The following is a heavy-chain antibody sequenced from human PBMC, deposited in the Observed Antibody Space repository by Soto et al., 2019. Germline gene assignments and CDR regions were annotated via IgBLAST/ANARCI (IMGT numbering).Heavy chain of an antibody. D-gene: IGHD4-17*01. CDR3: VKGVYTGPDYGFDV. J-gene: IGHJ4*02. V-gene: IGHV3-23*01. Sequence: EVQLLESGGCLVQPGGSLRLSCAASGFTFSSFALIWVRQAPGKGLEWVSAISGSGANTYYADSVKARFTISRDNSKNTLYLQMNSPIAEDTAVYYCVKGVYTGPDYGFDVRGQGGLVTV. CDR2: ISGSGANT. CDR1: GFTFSSFA.